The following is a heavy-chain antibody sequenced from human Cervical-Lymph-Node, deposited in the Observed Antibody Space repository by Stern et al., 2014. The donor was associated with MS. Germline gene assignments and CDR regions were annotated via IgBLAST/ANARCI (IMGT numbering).Heavy chain of an antibody. Sequence: VQLVESGPGLVKPSETLSLTCSVSGGSISSYYWNWIRQPPGKGLEWIANVHYRGTTHYNPSLKSPVTILLDTALKQISLKPTCGTAADTAVYYCAGSGTYYPDYWGQGILVTVSS. CDR2: VHYRGTT. V-gene: IGHV4-59*08. CDR1: GGSISSYY. CDR3: AGSGTYYPDY. J-gene: IGHJ4*02. D-gene: IGHD3-3*01.